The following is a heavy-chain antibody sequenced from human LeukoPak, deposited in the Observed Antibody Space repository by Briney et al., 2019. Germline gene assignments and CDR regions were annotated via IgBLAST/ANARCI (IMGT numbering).Heavy chain of an antibody. CDR1: GFTFSSYA. J-gene: IGHJ4*02. Sequence: GRSLRLSCAASGFTFSSYAMHWVRQAPGKGLEWVAVISYDGSNKYHADSVKGRFTISRDNSKNTLYLQMNSLRAEDTAVYYCARSLWSGYKVFDYWGQGTLVTVSS. V-gene: IGHV3-30*04. CDR2: ISYDGSNK. D-gene: IGHD3-3*01. CDR3: ARSLWSGYKVFDY.